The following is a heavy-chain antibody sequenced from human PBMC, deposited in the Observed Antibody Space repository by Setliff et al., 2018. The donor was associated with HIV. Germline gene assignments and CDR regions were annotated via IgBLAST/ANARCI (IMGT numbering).Heavy chain of an antibody. D-gene: IGHD6-6*01. CDR1: GLAFKSYW. V-gene: IGHV3-74*01. Sequence: GGSLRLPCEVSGLAFKSYWMHWVRQAPGEGLEWVARIDIGGSRTNYADSVKGRFSISRDNSKNTLYLQMNSLRAEDTAVYYCARDPAPSSSAPYFQHWGQGTPVTVSS. CDR2: IDIGGSRT. J-gene: IGHJ1*01. CDR3: ARDPAPSSSAPYFQH.